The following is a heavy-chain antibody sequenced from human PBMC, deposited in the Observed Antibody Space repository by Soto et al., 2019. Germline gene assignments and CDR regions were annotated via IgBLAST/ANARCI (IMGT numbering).Heavy chain of an antibody. D-gene: IGHD6-19*01. CDR2: ISGSGGST. J-gene: IGHJ4*02. V-gene: IGHV3-23*01. CDR1: GFTFNTYA. Sequence: EVHLLGSGGGLVQPGGSLRLSCEASGFTFNTYAVSWVRQAPGKGLEWVSDISGSGGSTYYSDSVKGRFTISRDNSKNTVYLQMNYLRAEDTAVYYCAKKREQGPMAGPFDYWGQGTLVTVSS. CDR3: AKKREQGPMAGPFDY.